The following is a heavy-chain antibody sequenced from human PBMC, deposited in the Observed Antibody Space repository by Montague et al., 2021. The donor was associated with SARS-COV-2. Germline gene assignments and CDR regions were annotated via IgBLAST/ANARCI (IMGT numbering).Heavy chain of an antibody. CDR3: AGGSGIINCYNAGMDV. J-gene: IGHJ6*02. V-gene: IGHV4-4*07. Sequence: SETLSLTCTVSGGSISSYYWSWIRQPAGKGLEWIGRIYNSGSTNYNPSLKSRVTMSVDTSKNQFSLKLSSVTAADTAVYYCAGGSGIINCYNAGMDVWGQGTTVTVSS. CDR2: IYNSGST. CDR1: GGSISSYY. D-gene: IGHD3-10*01.